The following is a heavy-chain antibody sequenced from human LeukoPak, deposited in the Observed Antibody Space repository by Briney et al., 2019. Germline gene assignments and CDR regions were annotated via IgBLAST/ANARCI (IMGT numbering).Heavy chain of an antibody. J-gene: IGHJ4*02. CDR3: ARENWVFDY. V-gene: IGHV4-38-2*02. Sequence: SETLSLTCVVSDYPISSGYHWGWIRQPPGEGLEWIGSVYRSGSTYYNPSLKSRVTISVDTSKNQISLKVRSVTAAATAVYYCARENWVFDYWGQGILVTVSS. CDR2: VYRSGST. CDR1: DYPISSGYH. D-gene: IGHD7-27*01.